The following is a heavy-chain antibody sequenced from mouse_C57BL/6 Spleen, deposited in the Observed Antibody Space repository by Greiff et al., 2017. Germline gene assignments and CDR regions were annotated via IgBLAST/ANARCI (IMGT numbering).Heavy chain of an antibody. J-gene: IGHJ4*01. CDR2: IDPETGGT. CDR1: GYTFTDYE. V-gene: IGHV1-15*01. CDR3: TRVGAPRAMNY. Sequence: VQLQQSGAELVRPGASVTLSCKASGYTFTDYEMHWVKQTPVHGLEWIGAIDPETGGTAYNQKFKGKAILTADKSSSTAYMELRSLTSEDSAVYYCTRVGAPRAMNYWGQGTSVTASS.